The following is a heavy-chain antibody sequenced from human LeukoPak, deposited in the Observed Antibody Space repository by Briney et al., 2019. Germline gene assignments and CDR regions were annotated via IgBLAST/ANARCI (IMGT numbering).Heavy chain of an antibody. J-gene: IGHJ2*01. D-gene: IGHD4-23*01. V-gene: IGHV3-9*03. CDR2: ISWNSGSI. Sequence: QAGGSLRLSCAASGFTFDDYAMHWVRQAPGKGLEWVSGISWNSGSIGYADSVKGRFTISRDNAKNSLYLQMNSLRAEDMALYYCAKAYGGNSEYWYFDLWGRGPLVTVSS. CDR1: GFTFDDYA. CDR3: AKAYGGNSEYWYFDL.